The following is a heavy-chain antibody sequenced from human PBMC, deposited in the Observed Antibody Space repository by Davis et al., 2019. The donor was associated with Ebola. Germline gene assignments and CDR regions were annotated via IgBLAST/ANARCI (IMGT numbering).Heavy chain of an antibody. CDR2: ISSDGSNK. Sequence: GASLIPCCAAAGIIFSSYSMHWVRQAPGKGLEGVAVISSDGSNKYYADSVKGRFTISRDISKNTLYLQMNSLKTEDTAVYYCARDHCSSTSCLGGYYYYYGMDVWGQGTTVTVSS. J-gene: IGHJ6*02. CDR1: GIIFSSYS. D-gene: IGHD2-2*01. V-gene: IGHV3-30*03. CDR3: ARDHCSSTSCLGGYYYYYGMDV.